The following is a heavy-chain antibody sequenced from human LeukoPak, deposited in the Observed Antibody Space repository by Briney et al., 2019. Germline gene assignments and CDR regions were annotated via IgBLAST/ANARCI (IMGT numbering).Heavy chain of an antibody. D-gene: IGHD4/OR15-4a*01. J-gene: IGHJ4*02. CDR2: INPNSGGT. Sequence: ASVRVSCKASGYTFTGYYMHWVRQAPGQGLEWMGWINPNSGGTSYAQKFQGRVTMTRDTSISTAYMELSRLRSDDTAVYYCARPLLWWPQVGYFDYWGQGSLVTVSS. CDR3: ARPLLWWPQVGYFDY. V-gene: IGHV1-2*02. CDR1: GYTFTGYY.